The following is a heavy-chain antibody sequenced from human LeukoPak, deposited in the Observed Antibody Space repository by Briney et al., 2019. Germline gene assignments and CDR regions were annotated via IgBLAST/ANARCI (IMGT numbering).Heavy chain of an antibody. J-gene: IGHJ5*02. D-gene: IGHD3-22*01. Sequence: PGGSLRLSCAASGFTFSNAWMSWVRQAPGKGLEWVGRIKSKTDGGTTDYAAPVKGRFTISRDDSKNTLYLQMNSLKTEDTAVYYCTTIREGPGRDSSGYYRANWFDPWGQGTLVTVSS. CDR2: IKSKTDGGTT. V-gene: IGHV3-15*01. CDR3: TTIREGPGRDSSGYYRANWFDP. CDR1: GFTFSNAW.